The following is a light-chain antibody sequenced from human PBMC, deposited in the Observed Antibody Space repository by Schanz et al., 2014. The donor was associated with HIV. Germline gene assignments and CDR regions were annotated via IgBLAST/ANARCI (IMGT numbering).Light chain of an antibody. CDR3: HSYDHSLSGSSV. V-gene: IGLV1-40*01. CDR2: DDN. CDR1: SSNIGAGYD. J-gene: IGLJ1*01. Sequence: QSVLTQPPSLSGAPGQRVSLSCNGSSSNIGAGYDVHWYQQFPGTAPRLLIFDDNSRPSGVPDRFSGSKSGTSASLAITGLQADDEADYYCHSYDHSLSGSSVFGTGTKLTVL.